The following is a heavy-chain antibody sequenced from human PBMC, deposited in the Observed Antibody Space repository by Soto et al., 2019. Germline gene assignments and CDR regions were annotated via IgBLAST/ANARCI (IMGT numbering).Heavy chain of an antibody. Sequence: GGSLRLSCAASGFPFSSYAMHWVCQAPGKGLEWVAVISYDGSNKYYADSVKGRFTISRDNSKNTLYLQMNSLRAEDTAVYYSARSNVLRYFGWLGGVYFDYWGQGTLVTVSS. V-gene: IGHV3-30-3*01. J-gene: IGHJ4*02. D-gene: IGHD3-9*01. CDR3: ARSNVLRYFGWLGGVYFDY. CDR2: ISYDGSNK. CDR1: GFPFSSYA.